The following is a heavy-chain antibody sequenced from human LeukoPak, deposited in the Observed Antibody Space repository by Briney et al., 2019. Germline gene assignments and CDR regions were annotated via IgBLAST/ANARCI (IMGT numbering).Heavy chain of an antibody. V-gene: IGHV3-43*02. J-gene: IGHJ4*02. Sequence: GGSLRLPCAASGFTFSNFDVHWVRQAPGKGLEWVSLISGDGGSTYYADSVKGRFTISRDNSKNSLYLQMNSLRTEDTALYHCAKDRGWYDYWGQGTLVTVSS. CDR3: AKDRGWYDY. CDR2: ISGDGGST. CDR1: GFTFSNFD. D-gene: IGHD6-19*01.